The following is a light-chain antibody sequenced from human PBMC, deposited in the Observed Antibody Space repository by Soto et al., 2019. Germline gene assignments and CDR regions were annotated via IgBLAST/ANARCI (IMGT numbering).Light chain of an antibody. Sequence: DLVMTQSPLSLPVTPGEPASISCRSSQSLLHSNGYNYLDWYLQKPGQSPQLLIYLGSNRASGVPARFSGSGSGTDFTLKISRVEAEDVGVYYCMQALQTPLFTFGPGTKVDIK. V-gene: IGKV2-28*01. CDR1: QSLLHSNGYNY. CDR3: MQALQTPLFT. J-gene: IGKJ3*01. CDR2: LGS.